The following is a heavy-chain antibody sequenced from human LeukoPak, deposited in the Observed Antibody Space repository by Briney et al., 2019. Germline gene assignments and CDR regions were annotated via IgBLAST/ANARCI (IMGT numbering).Heavy chain of an antibody. Sequence: GGSLRLSCAASGFTFSSYWMSWVRQAPGKGLEWVANIKQDGSEKYYVDSVKGRFTIPRDNAKNSLYLQMNSLRAEDTAVYYCARASITIFGVVITAPLDYWGQGTLVTVSS. J-gene: IGHJ4*02. CDR2: IKQDGSEK. V-gene: IGHV3-7*01. CDR3: ARASITIFGVVITAPLDY. D-gene: IGHD3-3*01. CDR1: GFTFSSYW.